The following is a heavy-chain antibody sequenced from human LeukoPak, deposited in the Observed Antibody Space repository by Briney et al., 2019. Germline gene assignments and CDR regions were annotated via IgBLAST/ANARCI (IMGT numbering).Heavy chain of an antibody. V-gene: IGHV3-30*01. Sequence: GGSLRLSCAASGFTFSSYAMHWVRQAPGKGLEWVAVISYDGSNKYYADSVKGRFTISTHNSKNTLYLQMNSLRTEHTAVYYCAKDLIEGFEAFDILGQGTMVTLSS. CDR2: ISYDGSNK. J-gene: IGHJ3*02. D-gene: IGHD3-10*01. CDR3: AKDLIEGFEAFDI. CDR1: GFTFSSYA.